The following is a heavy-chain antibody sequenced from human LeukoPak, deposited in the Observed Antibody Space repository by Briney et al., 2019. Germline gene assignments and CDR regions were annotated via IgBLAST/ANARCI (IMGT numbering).Heavy chain of an antibody. D-gene: IGHD5-24*01. CDR1: GYTFTCYY. Sequence: ASVKVSCKASGYTFTCYYMHWVRQAPGQGLEWMGWINPNSGGTNYAQKFQGRVTMTRDTSISTAYMELSRLRSDDTAVYYCARRKRSGSVEMATINWFDPWGQGTLVTVSS. CDR2: INPNSGGT. J-gene: IGHJ5*02. CDR3: ARRKRSGSVEMATINWFDP. V-gene: IGHV1-2*02.